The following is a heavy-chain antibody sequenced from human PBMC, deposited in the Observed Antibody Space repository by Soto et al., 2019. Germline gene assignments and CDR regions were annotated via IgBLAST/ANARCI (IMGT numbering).Heavy chain of an antibody. D-gene: IGHD6-13*01. CDR2: IIPTFERP. J-gene: IGHJ3*01. CDR1: GGTFSRYA. Sequence: QVQLVQSGAEVKKPGSSVKVSCMASGGTFSRYALSWIRQAPGQGLECMGGIIPTFERPNYAKRFQGRLTIIADESTSTAYMELSSLRSDDMAVYYCARGSGWYQYAFDLWGQVTMVTVSS. CDR3: ARGSGWYQYAFDL. V-gene: IGHV1-69*12.